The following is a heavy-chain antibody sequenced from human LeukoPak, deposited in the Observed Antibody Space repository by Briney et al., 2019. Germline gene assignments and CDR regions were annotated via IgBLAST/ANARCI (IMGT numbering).Heavy chain of an antibody. CDR3: ARGGLGGNFDY. Sequence: GGSLRLSCAASGFTFSSYDMHWVRQATGKGLEWASAIGTAGDTYYPGSVKGRFTISRENAKNSLYLQMNSLRAGDTAVYYCARGGLGGNFDYWGQGTLVTVSS. CDR1: GFTFSSYD. CDR2: IGTAGDT. J-gene: IGHJ4*02. D-gene: IGHD3/OR15-3a*01. V-gene: IGHV3-13*01.